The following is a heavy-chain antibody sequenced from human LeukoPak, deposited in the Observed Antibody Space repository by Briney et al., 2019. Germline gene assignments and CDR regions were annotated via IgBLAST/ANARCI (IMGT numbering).Heavy chain of an antibody. Sequence: GGPLRLSCAASGFAFSSYAMHWVRQAPGKGLEWVAVISYDGSNKYYADSVKGRFTISRDNSKNTLYLQMNSLRAEDTAVYYCAREDYDSSGYYRFDYWGQGTLVTVSS. J-gene: IGHJ4*02. CDR1: GFAFSSYA. V-gene: IGHV3-30-3*01. D-gene: IGHD3-22*01. CDR3: AREDYDSSGYYRFDY. CDR2: ISYDGSNK.